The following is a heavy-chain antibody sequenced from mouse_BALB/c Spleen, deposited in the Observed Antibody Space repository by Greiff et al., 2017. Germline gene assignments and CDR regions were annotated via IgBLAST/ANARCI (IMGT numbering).Heavy chain of an antibody. CDR1: GFNIKDTY. D-gene: IGHD2-4*01. CDR2: IDPANGNT. J-gene: IGHJ3*01. CDR3: ARTITTAAWFAY. Sequence: EVQLQESGAELVKPGASVKLSCTASGFNIKDTYMHWVKQRPEQGLEWIGRIDPANGNTKYDPKFQGKATITADTSSNTAYLQLSSLTSEDTAVYYCARTITTAAWFAYWGQGTLVTVSA. V-gene: IGHV14-3*02.